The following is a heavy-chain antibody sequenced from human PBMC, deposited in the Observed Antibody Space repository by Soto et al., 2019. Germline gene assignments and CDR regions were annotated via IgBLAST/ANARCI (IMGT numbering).Heavy chain of an antibody. CDR2: ISSSSSYI. CDR1: GFTFSSYS. V-gene: IGHV3-21*01. Sequence: EVQLVESGGGLVKPGGSLSLSCAASGFTFSSYSMNWVRQAPGKGLEWVSSISSSSSYIYYADSVKGRFTISRDNAKNSLYLQMNSLRAEDTAVYYCARERRGGAVAGSYYFDYWGQGTLVTVSS. CDR3: ARERRGGAVAGSYYFDY. J-gene: IGHJ4*02. D-gene: IGHD6-19*01.